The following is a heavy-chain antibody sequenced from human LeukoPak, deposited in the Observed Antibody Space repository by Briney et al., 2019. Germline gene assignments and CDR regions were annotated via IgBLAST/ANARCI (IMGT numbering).Heavy chain of an antibody. V-gene: IGHV4-59*12. CDR1: GGSISSYY. CDR3: ARDYSYGYFRYFDL. Sequence: SETLSLTCTVSGGSISSYYWSWIRQPPGEGLEWIGYIYYSGSTNYSPSLKSRVTISVDTSKNQFSLKLSSVTAADTAVYYCARDYSYGYFRYFDLWGRGTLVTVSS. CDR2: IYYSGST. D-gene: IGHD5-18*01. J-gene: IGHJ2*01.